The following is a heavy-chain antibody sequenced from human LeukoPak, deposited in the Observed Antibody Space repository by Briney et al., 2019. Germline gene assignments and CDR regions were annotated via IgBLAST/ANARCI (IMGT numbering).Heavy chain of an antibody. V-gene: IGHV1-18*01. CDR2: ISAHNGKT. CDR1: GYTFTSYG. Sequence: ASVKVSCKASGYTFTSYGIIWVRQAPGQGLQWMGWISAHNGKTNYAQNLQGRVTMTTDTSTNTVYLELRSLTSDDTAVYYCAREYYYDSSGYAINFDYWGQGTLVTVSS. J-gene: IGHJ4*02. D-gene: IGHD3-22*01. CDR3: AREYYYDSSGYAINFDY.